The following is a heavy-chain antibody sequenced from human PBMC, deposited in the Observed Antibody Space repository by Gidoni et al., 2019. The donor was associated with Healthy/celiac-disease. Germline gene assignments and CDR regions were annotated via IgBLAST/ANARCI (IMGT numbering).Heavy chain of an antibody. Sequence: QVQLHQWGAGLLKPSETLSLTCAVYGRSFSGYYWSWIRQPPGKGLEWIGEIKHSGSTNTNPALKSRVTISVDTSKNKFSLKLSSVTAVDTAVYYCARGSRLGYCTNGVCYYCDYWGQGTLVTVSS. CDR2: IKHSGST. V-gene: IGHV4-34*01. CDR3: ARGSRLGYCTNGVCYYCDY. J-gene: IGHJ4*02. D-gene: IGHD2-8*01. CDR1: GRSFSGYY.